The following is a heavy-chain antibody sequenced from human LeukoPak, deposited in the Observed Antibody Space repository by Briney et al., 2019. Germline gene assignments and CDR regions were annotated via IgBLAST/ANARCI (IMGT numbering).Heavy chain of an antibody. CDR2: ISYDGSNK. CDR3: AKAVAAVAATPCDS. Sequence: GRSLRLSCAVSGFTFSGYAIHWVRQAPGKGLEWVAAISYDGSNKHYAESVKGRFTISRDNSKNTVDLQMNSLRAEDTGVYYCAKAVAAVAATPCDSWGQGTLVTVSS. V-gene: IGHV3-30*18. J-gene: IGHJ4*02. D-gene: IGHD6-19*01. CDR1: GFTFSGYA.